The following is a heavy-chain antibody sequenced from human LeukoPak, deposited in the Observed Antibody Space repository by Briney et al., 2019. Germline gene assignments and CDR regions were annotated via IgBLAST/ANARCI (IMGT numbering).Heavy chain of an antibody. J-gene: IGHJ5*02. V-gene: IGHV1-69*05. CDR2: IIPIFGTA. Sequence: SVKVSCKASGGTFSSYAISWVRQAPGQGLEWMGGIIPIFGTANYAQKFQGRVTITTDESTSTAYMELSSLRSGDTAVYYCARVRPGYYYDSSGYYHRWFDPWGQGTLVTVSS. CDR3: ARVRPGYYYDSSGYYHRWFDP. CDR1: GGTFSSYA. D-gene: IGHD3-22*01.